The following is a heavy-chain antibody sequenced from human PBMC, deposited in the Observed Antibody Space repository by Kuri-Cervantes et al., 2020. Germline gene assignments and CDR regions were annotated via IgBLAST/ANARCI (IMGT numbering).Heavy chain of an antibody. D-gene: IGHD2-2*03. CDR3: ARGGSGLMDGRAFDI. Sequence: ASVKVSCKASGYTFTSYYMHWVRQAPGQGLEWMGIINPSGGSTSYAQKFQGRVTMTGDTSTSTVYMELSSLRSEDTAVYYCARGGSGLMDGRAFDIWGQGTMVTVSS. V-gene: IGHV1-46*01. CDR1: GYTFTSYY. CDR2: INPSGGST. J-gene: IGHJ3*02.